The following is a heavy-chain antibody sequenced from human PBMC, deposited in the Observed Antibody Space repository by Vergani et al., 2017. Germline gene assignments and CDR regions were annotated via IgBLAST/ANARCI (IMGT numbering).Heavy chain of an antibody. V-gene: IGHV4-39*01. CDR2: IYHSGGA. CDR3: ARTESFILRYCHCAL. Sequence: QLHLPESGPGLVKPSETLSLTCTVSGGSIPSSSYYWGWIRQPPGKGLEWIGNIYHSGGAYYNPSLKGRVSIAVDTSKNQFSLEVNSVSAADTTIYFCARTESFILRYCHCALWGQGALDTVSS. D-gene: IGHD3-9*01. J-gene: IGHJ4*02. CDR1: GGSIPSSSYY.